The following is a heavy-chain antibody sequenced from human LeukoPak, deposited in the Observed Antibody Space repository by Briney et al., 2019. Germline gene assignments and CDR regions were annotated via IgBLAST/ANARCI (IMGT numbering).Heavy chain of an antibody. CDR3: AAQYYDFWSGPLYYFDY. CDR2: IYYSGST. D-gene: IGHD3-3*01. Sequence: SETLSLTCTVSGGSISSYYWSWIRQPPGKGLEWIGYIYYSGSTNYNPSLKSRVTISVDTSKNQISLKLSSVTAADTAVYYCAAQYYDFWSGPLYYFDYQGQGILVTAAS. CDR1: GGSISSYY. J-gene: IGHJ4*02. V-gene: IGHV4-59*01.